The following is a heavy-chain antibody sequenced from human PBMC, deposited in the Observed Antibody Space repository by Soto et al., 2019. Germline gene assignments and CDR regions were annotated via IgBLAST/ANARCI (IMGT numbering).Heavy chain of an antibody. D-gene: IGHD5-12*01. J-gene: IGHJ6*03. CDR3: ARESGGATATLDYYYFYMDV. CDR2: INPNSGVT. CDR1: GDSFNDYY. Sequence: QVQLVQSGAEVRKPGASVTVSCRSSGDSFNDYYIHWVRQAPGQGLEWMGWINPNSGVTKYAQKFQGWVSMTRDTPIRTVYMQLSRLRSDDTAVYYCARESGGATATLDYYYFYMDVWGTGTTVTASS. V-gene: IGHV1-2*04.